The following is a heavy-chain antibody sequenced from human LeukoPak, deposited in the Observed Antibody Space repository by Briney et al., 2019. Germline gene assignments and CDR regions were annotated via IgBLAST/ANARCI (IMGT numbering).Heavy chain of an antibody. CDR3: SRGSIYDSRGVDP. D-gene: IGHD3-22*01. CDR2: IYHSGST. Sequence: SETLSLTCTVSGYAISSDYYWTWVRQPPGKGVEWIGNIYHSGSTYYNPSLKRRVTISIDTSKNHFSLKVNSVTAADTAVYYCSRGSIYDSRGVDPWGQGTLVTVSS. CDR1: GYAISSDYY. V-gene: IGHV4-38-2*02. J-gene: IGHJ5*02.